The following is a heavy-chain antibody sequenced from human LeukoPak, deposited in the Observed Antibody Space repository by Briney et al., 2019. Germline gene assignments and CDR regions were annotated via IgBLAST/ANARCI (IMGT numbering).Heavy chain of an antibody. V-gene: IGHV3-48*03. J-gene: IGHJ5*02. D-gene: IGHD6-6*01. CDR3: ARAPFSSSSDGPT. CDR1: GFTFSSYE. Sequence: GGSLRLSCAASGFTFSSYEMNWVRQAPGKGLEWVSYISSSGSTIYYADSVKGRFTISRDNAKNSLYLQMNSLRAEDTAVYYRARAPFSSSSDGPTWGQGTLVTVSS. CDR2: ISSSGSTI.